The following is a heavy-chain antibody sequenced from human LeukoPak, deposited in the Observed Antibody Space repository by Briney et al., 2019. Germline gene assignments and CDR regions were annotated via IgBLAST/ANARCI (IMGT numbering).Heavy chain of an antibody. V-gene: IGHV3-48*03. J-gene: IGHJ4*02. CDR2: ISSSGSTI. Sequence: GGSLRLSCAASGFTFSSYEMNWVRQAPGKGLEWVSYISSSGSTIYYADSVKSRFTISRDNAKNTLYLQMNSLRAEDTAVYYCVCLGLGGLSLDWGQGTLVTVSS. CDR3: VCLGLGGLSLD. D-gene: IGHD3-16*01. CDR1: GFTFSSYE.